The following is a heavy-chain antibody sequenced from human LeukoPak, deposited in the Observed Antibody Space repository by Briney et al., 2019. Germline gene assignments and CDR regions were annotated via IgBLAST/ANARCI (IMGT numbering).Heavy chain of an antibody. CDR1: GFPFSNYA. V-gene: IGHV3-64D*06. CDR3: VTYGDYVGDSYDI. CDR2: ITSNGGSA. D-gene: IGHD4-17*01. J-gene: IGHJ3*02. Sequence: GGSLRLSCSASGFPFSNYAMHWVRLAPGKGLKYVSAITSNGGSAYYADHVKGRFTISRDNSNNMLYLQMSSLRIDDTATYYCVTYGDYVGDSYDIWGRGTMVTVSS.